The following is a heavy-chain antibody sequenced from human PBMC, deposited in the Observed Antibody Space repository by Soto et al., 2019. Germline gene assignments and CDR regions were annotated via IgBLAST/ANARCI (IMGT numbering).Heavy chain of an antibody. V-gene: IGHV4-31*03. CDR1: GGSISSGGYY. J-gene: IGHJ4*02. Sequence: SETLSLTCTVSGGSISSGGYYWSWIRQHPGKGLEWIGYIYYSGSTYYNPSLKSRVTISVDTSKNQFSLKLSSVTAADTAVYYCARGWARGVYFDYWGQGTLVTVSS. CDR2: IYYSGST. D-gene: IGHD3-10*01. CDR3: ARGWARGVYFDY.